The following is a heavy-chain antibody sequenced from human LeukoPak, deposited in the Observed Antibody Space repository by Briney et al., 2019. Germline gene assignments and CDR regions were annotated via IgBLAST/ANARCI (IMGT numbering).Heavy chain of an antibody. CDR2: IDPSDSYT. Sequence: GESLKISCKGSGYSFTSYWISWVRQMPGKGLEWMGRIDPSDSYTNYSPSFQGHVTISADKSISTAYLQWSSLKASGTAMYYCARRQYSSSWYDYWGQGTLVTVSS. D-gene: IGHD6-13*01. V-gene: IGHV5-10-1*01. CDR1: GYSFTSYW. J-gene: IGHJ4*02. CDR3: ARRQYSSSWYDY.